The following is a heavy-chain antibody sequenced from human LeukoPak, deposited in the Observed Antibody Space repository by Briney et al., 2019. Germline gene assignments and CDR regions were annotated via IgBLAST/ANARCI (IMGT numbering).Heavy chain of an antibody. Sequence: SETLSLTCTVSGGSISSSSYYWGWIRQPPGKGLEWIGSIYYSGSTYYNPSLKSRVTISVDTSKNQFSLKLSSVTAADTAVYYCATRPGYYDSSGYVFNCWGQGTLVTVSS. V-gene: IGHV4-39*01. J-gene: IGHJ4*02. CDR3: ATRPGYYDSSGYVFNC. D-gene: IGHD3-22*01. CDR2: IYYSGST. CDR1: GGSISSSSYY.